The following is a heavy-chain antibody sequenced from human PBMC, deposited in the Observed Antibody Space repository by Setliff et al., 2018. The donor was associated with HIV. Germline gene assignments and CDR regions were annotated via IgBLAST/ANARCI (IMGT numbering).Heavy chain of an antibody. J-gene: IGHJ3*02. V-gene: IGHV4-4*09. CDR2: IYISGTT. D-gene: IGHD2-15*01. Sequence: SETLSLTCTVSGGSISTSYWNWIRQPPGKGLGWIAYIYISGTTNYNPSLKSRVTISLDTSRNQFSLKLGSVTAADTAMYYCAREHCSGGSCNGFDIWGQGTMVT. CDR1: GGSISTSY. CDR3: AREHCSGGSCNGFDI.